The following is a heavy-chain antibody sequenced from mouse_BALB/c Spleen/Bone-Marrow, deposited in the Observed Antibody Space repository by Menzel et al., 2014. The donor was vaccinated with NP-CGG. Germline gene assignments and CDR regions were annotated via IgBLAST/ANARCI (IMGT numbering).Heavy chain of an antibody. D-gene: IGHD2-4*01. V-gene: IGHV5-6-3*01. CDR3: ARDMITTRGFAY. Sequence: EVKLMESGGGLVQPGGSLKLSCAASGFTFSSYGMSWVRQTPDKRLELVATINSNGGSTYYPDSVKGRFTISRDNAKKTLYLQMSSLKSEDTAMYYCARDMITTRGFAYWGQGTLVTVSA. CDR2: INSNGGST. CDR1: GFTFSSYG. J-gene: IGHJ3*01.